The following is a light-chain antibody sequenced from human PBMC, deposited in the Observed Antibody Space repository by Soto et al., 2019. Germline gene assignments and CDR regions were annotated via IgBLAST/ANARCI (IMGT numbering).Light chain of an antibody. J-gene: IGKJ2*01. CDR2: TAA. CDR1: QRITTY. CDR3: QQCYSTPYT. Sequence: IHMTQSPSSLSASVGDRVTITCRASQRITTYLNWYQQKPGKAPKLLISTAATLQVGVPSTFSGSGSGTDFTLTIPTLQPEDFATYFCQQCYSTPYTFGHGTKLESK. V-gene: IGKV1-39*01.